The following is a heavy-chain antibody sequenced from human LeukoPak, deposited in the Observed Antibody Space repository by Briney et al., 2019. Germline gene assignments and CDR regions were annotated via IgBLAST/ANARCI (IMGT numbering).Heavy chain of an antibody. J-gene: IGHJ6*02. V-gene: IGHV3-30-3*01. Sequence: GGSLRLSCAASGFTFSSYAMHWVRQAPGKGLEWVAVISYDGSNKYYADSVKGRFTISRDNSKNTLYLQMNSLRAEDTAVYYCARDRDYGDYIYYYYGMDVWGQGTTVTVSS. D-gene: IGHD4-17*01. CDR2: ISYDGSNK. CDR3: ARDRDYGDYIYYYYGMDV. CDR1: GFTFSSYA.